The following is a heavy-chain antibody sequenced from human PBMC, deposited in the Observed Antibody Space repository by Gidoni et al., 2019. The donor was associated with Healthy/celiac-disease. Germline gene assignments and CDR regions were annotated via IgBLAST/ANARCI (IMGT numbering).Heavy chain of an antibody. Sequence: QVQLQESGPGLVKPSETLSLTCTVSGGSVSSGSYHWTWLRQPPGKGLEWIGYIYYSGSTNYNPPLKSRVTISVDTSKNQFSLKLSSVTAADTAVYYCARDVEVRVPAAIIYYYYYMDVWGKGTTVTVSS. CDR2: IYYSGST. CDR3: ARDVEVRVPAAIIYYYYYMDV. D-gene: IGHD2-2*02. CDR1: GGSVSSGSYH. J-gene: IGHJ6*03. V-gene: IGHV4-61*01.